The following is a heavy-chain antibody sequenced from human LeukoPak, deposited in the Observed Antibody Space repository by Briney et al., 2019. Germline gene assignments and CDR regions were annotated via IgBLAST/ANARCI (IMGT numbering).Heavy chain of an antibody. V-gene: IGHV4-59*12. CDR1: GGSISSYY. CDR3: ARLPPYSSSWYFDY. Sequence: SETLSLTCTVSGGSISSYYWSWIRQPPGKELEWIGYIYYSGSTNYNPSLKSRVTISVDTSKNQFSLKLSSVTAADTAVYYCARLPPYSSSWYFDYWGQGTLVTVSS. CDR2: IYYSGST. J-gene: IGHJ4*02. D-gene: IGHD6-13*01.